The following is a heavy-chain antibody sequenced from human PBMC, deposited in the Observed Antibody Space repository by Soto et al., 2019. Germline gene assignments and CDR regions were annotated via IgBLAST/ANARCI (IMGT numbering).Heavy chain of an antibody. D-gene: IGHD4-17*01. CDR3: ARATVTTFYYYGMEV. Sequence: GESLKISCKGSGYSFTSYWIGWVRQMPGKGLEWMGIIYPGDSDTRYRPSFQGQVTISADKSISTAYLQWSSLKASDTAMYYCARATVTTFYYYGMEVWGQGTTVTVSS. CDR2: IYPGDSDT. V-gene: IGHV5-51*01. J-gene: IGHJ6*02. CDR1: GYSFTSYW.